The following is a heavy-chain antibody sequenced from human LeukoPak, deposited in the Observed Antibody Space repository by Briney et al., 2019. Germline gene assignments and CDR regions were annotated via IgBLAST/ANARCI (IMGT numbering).Heavy chain of an antibody. D-gene: IGHD3-16*02. CDR1: GFTFSSYG. CDR3: ARGTTFGGVIVGDY. Sequence: GGSLRLSCAASGFTFSSYGMHWVRQAPGKGLEWVGVIWYDGSNKYYADSVKGRFTISRDNSKNTLYLQMNSLRAEDTAVYYCARGTTFGGVIVGDYWGQGTLVTVSS. V-gene: IGHV3-33*01. CDR2: IWYDGSNK. J-gene: IGHJ4*02.